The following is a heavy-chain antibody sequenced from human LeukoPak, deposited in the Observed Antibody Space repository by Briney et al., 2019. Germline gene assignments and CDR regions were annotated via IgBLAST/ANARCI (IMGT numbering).Heavy chain of an antibody. D-gene: IGHD6-19*01. CDR1: GYTFTGQD. V-gene: IGHV1-2*02. Sequence: ASVKVSCKASGYTFTGQDMHWVRQTPGQGLEWMGWINPNTGATNYAQKFQGRVTMTREPTISTAYMELSRLTSDDTAVYYCASYPRYSSSPPFDYWGQGTLVTVSS. J-gene: IGHJ4*02. CDR3: ASYPRYSSSPPFDY. CDR2: INPNTGAT.